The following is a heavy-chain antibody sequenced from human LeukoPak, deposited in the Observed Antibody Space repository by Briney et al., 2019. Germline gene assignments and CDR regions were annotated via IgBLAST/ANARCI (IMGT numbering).Heavy chain of an antibody. J-gene: IGHJ4*02. CDR3: ARSTYSGSSYDY. D-gene: IGHD1-26*01. Sequence: GGSLRLSCTASGFTFSSYWMHWVRQVPGKGLVWVSRTKSDGSSTTYADSVKGRFTISRDNAKNTLYLQMSSLRAEDTAVYYCARSTYSGSSYDYWGQGTLVTVSS. CDR2: TKSDGSST. CDR1: GFTFSSYW. V-gene: IGHV3-74*01.